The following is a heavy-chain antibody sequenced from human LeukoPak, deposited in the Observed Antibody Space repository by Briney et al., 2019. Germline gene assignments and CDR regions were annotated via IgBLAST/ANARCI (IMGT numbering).Heavy chain of an antibody. CDR1: GFTFSSYE. V-gene: IGHV3-48*03. J-gene: IGHJ3*02. Sequence: PGGSLRLSCAASGFTFSSYEMNWVRQAPGEGLEWVSYISSSGSTIYYADSVKGRFTISRDNAKNSLYLQMKSLRAEDTAVYYCASLLVRGRFDAFDIWGQGTMVTVSS. D-gene: IGHD3-10*01. CDR3: ASLLVRGRFDAFDI. CDR2: ISSSGSTI.